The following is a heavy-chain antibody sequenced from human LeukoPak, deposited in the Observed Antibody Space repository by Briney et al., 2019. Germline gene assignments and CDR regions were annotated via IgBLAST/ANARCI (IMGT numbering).Heavy chain of an antibody. CDR1: GFTFSSYA. J-gene: IGHJ4*02. Sequence: GGSLRLSCAAAGFTFSSYAMSWVRQAPGKGLEWVSAISGSGGSTYYADSVKGRFTISRDNSKSTLYLQMNSLRAEDTAVYYCAKGVYYYDSSAYYYTYYFDYWGQGTLVTVSS. CDR2: ISGSGGST. CDR3: AKGVYYYDSSAYYYTYYFDY. D-gene: IGHD3-22*01. V-gene: IGHV3-23*01.